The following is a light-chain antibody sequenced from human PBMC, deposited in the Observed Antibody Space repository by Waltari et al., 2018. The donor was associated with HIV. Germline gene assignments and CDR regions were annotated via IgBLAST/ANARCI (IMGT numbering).Light chain of an antibody. V-gene: IGLV2-23*02. CDR1: SSAVGSYNL. J-gene: IGLJ2*01. CDR2: EVS. CDR3: CSYAGSSTYVV. Sequence: QSALTQPASVSGSPGQSITISCTGTSSAVGSYNLAPWNQQHPGKAPKLMIYEVSKRPSGLSNRVSGSKSGNTASLTISGRQAEDGADYYCCSYAGSSTYVVFGGGTKLSVL.